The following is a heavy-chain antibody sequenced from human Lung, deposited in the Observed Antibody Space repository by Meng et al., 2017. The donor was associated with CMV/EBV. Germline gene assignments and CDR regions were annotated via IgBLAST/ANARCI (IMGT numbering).Heavy chain of an antibody. J-gene: IGHJ6*02. V-gene: IGHV3-30*02. Sequence: SXAASGFTFSSYGMHWVRQAPGKGLEWVAFIRYDGSNKYYADSVKGRFSISRDDSKNTLYLQMNSLRPEDTAVYYCAKETGPISGGYYYYGIDVWGQGTXVTVSS. CDR2: IRYDGSNK. CDR1: GFTFSSYG. D-gene: IGHD3-3*01. CDR3: AKETGPISGGYYYYGIDV.